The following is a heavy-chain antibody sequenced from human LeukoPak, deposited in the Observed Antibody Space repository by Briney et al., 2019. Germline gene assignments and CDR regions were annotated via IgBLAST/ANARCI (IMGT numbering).Heavy chain of an antibody. J-gene: IGHJ3*02. CDR2: ISSSSSYI. CDR3: ARAGRVVPAAKNAFDI. CDR1: GFTFSSYS. V-gene: IGHV3-21*01. Sequence: GGSLRLSCAASGFTFSSYSMNWVRQAPGTGLEWVSSISSSSSYIYYADSVKGRFTISRDNAKNSLYLQMNSLRAEDTAVYYCARAGRVVPAAKNAFDIWGQGTMVTVSS. D-gene: IGHD2-2*01.